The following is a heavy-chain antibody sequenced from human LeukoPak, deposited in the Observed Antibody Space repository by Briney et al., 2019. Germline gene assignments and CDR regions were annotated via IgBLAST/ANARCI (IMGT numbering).Heavy chain of an antibody. D-gene: IGHD6-13*01. J-gene: IGHJ5*02. CDR3: ARGLRYSSSWYSGRTTNWFDP. Sequence: SVKVSCKASGGTFSSYAISWVRQAPGQGLEWMGGIIPIFGTANYAQKFQGRVTITADKSTSTAYMELSSLRSEDTAVYYCARGLRYSSSWYSGRTTNWFDPWGQGTLVTVSS. V-gene: IGHV1-69*06. CDR1: GGTFSSYA. CDR2: IIPIFGTA.